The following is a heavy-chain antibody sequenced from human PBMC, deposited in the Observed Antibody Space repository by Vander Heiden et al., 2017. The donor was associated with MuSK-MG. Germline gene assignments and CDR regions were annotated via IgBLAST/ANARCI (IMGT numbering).Heavy chain of an antibody. D-gene: IGHD6-19*01. J-gene: IGHJ4*02. V-gene: IGHV3-23*01. CDR1: GFTFNNYA. Sequence: EVQLLASGGGLVQPGGSLRLSCAASGFTFNNYAMSWVRQAPGKGLEWVSTISGSSGSTYYADSVKGRFTISRDNSKNTLFLQMNSLRAEDTAIYYCAKADRIAVAARGGNYFDYWGQGTLVTVA. CDR3: AKADRIAVAARGGNYFDY. CDR2: ISGSSGST.